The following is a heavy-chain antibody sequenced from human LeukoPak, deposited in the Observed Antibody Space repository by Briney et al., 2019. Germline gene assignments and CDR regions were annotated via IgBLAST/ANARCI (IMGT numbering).Heavy chain of an antibody. Sequence: GGSLRLSCAASGFTFSSYRMSWVRQAPGKGLEWVANIKQDGSEKYYVDSVKGRFTIFRDNAKNSLYLQMNSLRAEDTAVYYCARFHFWSGTYYFDYWGQGTLVTVSS. CDR1: GFTFSSYR. V-gene: IGHV3-7*01. CDR3: ARFHFWSGTYYFDY. CDR2: IKQDGSEK. J-gene: IGHJ4*02. D-gene: IGHD3-3*02.